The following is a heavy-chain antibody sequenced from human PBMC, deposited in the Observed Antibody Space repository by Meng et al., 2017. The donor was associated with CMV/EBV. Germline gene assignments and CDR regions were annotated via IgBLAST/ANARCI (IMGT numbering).Heavy chain of an antibody. J-gene: IGHJ5*02. D-gene: IGHD2-2*02. CDR1: YG. Sequence: YGIRWVRQAPGRGLEWMGWISAYNGNTNYAKKLQGRVTMTTDTSTSTAYMELRSLRSDDTAVYYCARVIPSSGYCSSTSCYTSWFDPWGQGTLVTVSS. CDR3: ARVIPSSGYCSSTSCYTSWFDP. CDR2: ISAYNGNT. V-gene: IGHV1-18*01.